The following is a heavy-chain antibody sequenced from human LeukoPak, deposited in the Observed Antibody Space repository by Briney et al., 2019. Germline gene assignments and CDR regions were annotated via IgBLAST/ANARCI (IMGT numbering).Heavy chain of an antibody. CDR1: GFTFSSYA. J-gene: IGHJ4*02. CDR2: ISYDGSNK. CDR3: ARTTEYYYDGSGYYLDY. D-gene: IGHD3-22*01. V-gene: IGHV3-30*04. Sequence: PGGSLRLSCAASGFTFSSYAMHWVRQAPGKGLEWVAVISYDGSNKYCADSVKGRFTISRDNSKNTLYLQMNSLRAEDTAVYYCARTTEYYYDGSGYYLDYWGQGTLVTVSS.